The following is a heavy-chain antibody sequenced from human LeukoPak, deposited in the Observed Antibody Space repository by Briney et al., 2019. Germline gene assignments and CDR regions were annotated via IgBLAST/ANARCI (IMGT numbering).Heavy chain of an antibody. CDR3: ARVSHPWDYYDSSGYYSAHGAFDI. CDR2: ISAYNGNT. Sequence: GASVKVSCTASGYTFTSYGISWVRQAPGQGLERRGWISAYNGNTNYAQKLQGRVTMTTDTSTSTAYMELRSLRSDDTAVYYCARVSHPWDYYDSSGYYSAHGAFDIWGQGTMVTVSS. D-gene: IGHD3-22*01. V-gene: IGHV1-18*01. J-gene: IGHJ3*02. CDR1: GYTFTSYG.